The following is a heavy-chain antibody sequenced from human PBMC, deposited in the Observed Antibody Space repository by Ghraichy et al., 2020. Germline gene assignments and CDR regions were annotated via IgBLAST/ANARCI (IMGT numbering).Heavy chain of an antibody. CDR3: VKSQCYDFWIGAMGSFDH. Sequence: SLNISCVASGFTFGDYAMYWVRQVPGKGLEWVSCISWNGDNLYYADSVKGRFTISRDNAKDSLYLQMTSLRPDDTALYYCVKSQCYDFWIGAMGSFDHWGQGTLVTVSS. D-gene: IGHD3-3*01. V-gene: IGHV3-9*01. CDR2: ISWNGDNL. J-gene: IGHJ4*02. CDR1: GFTFGDYA.